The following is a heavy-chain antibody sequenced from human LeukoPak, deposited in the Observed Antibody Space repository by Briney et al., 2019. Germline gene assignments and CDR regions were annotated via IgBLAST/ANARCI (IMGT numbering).Heavy chain of an antibody. CDR2: IWYDGSNK. Sequence: PGGSLRLSCAASGFTFSSYGMHWVRQAPGKGLEWVAVIWYDGSNKYYADSVKGRFTISRDNSKNTLYLQMNSLRAEDTAVYYCAKDSQRYSSGWYMGYWGQGTLDTVSS. CDR3: AKDSQRYSSGWYMGY. D-gene: IGHD6-19*01. J-gene: IGHJ4*02. V-gene: IGHV3-33*06. CDR1: GFTFSSYG.